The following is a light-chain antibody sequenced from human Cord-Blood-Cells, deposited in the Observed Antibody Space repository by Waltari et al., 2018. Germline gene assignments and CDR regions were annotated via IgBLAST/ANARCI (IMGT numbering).Light chain of an antibody. J-gene: IGKJ1*01. V-gene: IGKV1D-8*01. CDR3: QQYYSFPWT. CDR1: QGISSY. Sequence: VIWMTQSPSLLSASTGDRVTISCRMSQGISSYLAWYQQKPGKAPELLISAASPLQSGXXXXXXXXXXXXXXTLTISCLQSEDFATYYCQQYYSFPWTFGQGTKVEIK. CDR2: AAS.